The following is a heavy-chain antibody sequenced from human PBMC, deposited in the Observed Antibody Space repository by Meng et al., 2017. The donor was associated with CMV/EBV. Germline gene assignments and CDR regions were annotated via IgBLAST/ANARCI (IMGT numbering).Heavy chain of an antibody. CDR3: ARTSGPYDFWSGYRPYYFDY. CDR1: GGSISSYY. D-gene: IGHD3-3*01. V-gene: IGHV4-4*07. Sequence: GRLQESGPGRVKPSETLSLTCTVSGGSISSYYWSWIRQPAGKGLEWIGRIYTSGSTNYNPSLKSRVTISVDTSKNQFSLKLSSVTAADTAVYYCARTSGPYDFWSGYRPYYFDYWGQGTLVTVSS. CDR2: IYTSGST. J-gene: IGHJ4*02.